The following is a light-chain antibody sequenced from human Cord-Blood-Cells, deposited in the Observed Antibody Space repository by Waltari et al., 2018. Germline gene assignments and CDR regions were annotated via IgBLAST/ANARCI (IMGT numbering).Light chain of an antibody. J-gene: IGKJ5*01. Sequence: EIVLTQSPATLSLSPGERATFSCRASQSFSSYLAWYQQKPGQAPRLLIYDASTRATGIPARFSGSGSGTDFTLTISSLEPEDFAVYYCQQRSNWPPITFGQGTRLEIK. CDR2: DAS. CDR1: QSFSSY. V-gene: IGKV3-11*01. CDR3: QQRSNWPPIT.